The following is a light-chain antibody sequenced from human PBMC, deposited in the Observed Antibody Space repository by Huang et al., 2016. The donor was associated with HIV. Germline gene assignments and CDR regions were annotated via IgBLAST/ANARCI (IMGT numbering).Light chain of an antibody. CDR2: DAS. V-gene: IGKV3-15*01. J-gene: IGKJ1*01. CDR3: QQYNNWPPWT. Sequence: EVVMTQSPVTLSVSPGERATLSCRASQSVNNKLALFQQKPGQAPRLLIHDASIRATGIPDGCSGSGSRTEFNLTISSLQSEDFAVYYCQQYNNWPPWTFGQGTKVEIK. CDR1: QSVNNK.